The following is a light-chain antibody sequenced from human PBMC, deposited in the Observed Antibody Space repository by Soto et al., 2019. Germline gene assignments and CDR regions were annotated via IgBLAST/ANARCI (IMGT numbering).Light chain of an antibody. J-gene: IGKJ1*01. V-gene: IGKV3-20*01. CDR1: QSVSSN. CDR2: RAS. Sequence: EIVMTQSPATLSVSPGERATLSCRASQSVSSNLAWYQQKPGQAPRLLIQRASGRATGIPDRFSGSGSGTDFTLTISRLEPEDFAVYYCQQYGSLSWTFGQGTKVDIK. CDR3: QQYGSLSWT.